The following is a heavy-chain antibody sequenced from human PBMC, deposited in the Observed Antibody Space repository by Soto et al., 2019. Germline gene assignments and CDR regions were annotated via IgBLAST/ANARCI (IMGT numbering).Heavy chain of an antibody. Sequence: GGSLRLSCAASGFSFRDYFMSWIRQAPGKGLEWVSYIGPYGNTIYYADSVKGRFTISRDDATNSLHLHMNSLRTEDTAVYYCARDDHTYGVYWAQGTPVTVSS. CDR1: GFSFRDYF. J-gene: IGHJ4*02. V-gene: IGHV3-11*01. CDR3: ARDDHTYGVY. D-gene: IGHD2-21*01. CDR2: IGPYGNTI.